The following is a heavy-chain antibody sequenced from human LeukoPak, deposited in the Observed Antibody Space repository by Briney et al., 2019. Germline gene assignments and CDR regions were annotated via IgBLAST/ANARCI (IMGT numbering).Heavy chain of an antibody. CDR1: GGSISSHY. CDR3: ASGGQDDSSGYYYPAPFDY. J-gene: IGHJ4*02. Sequence: SETLSLTCTVSGGSISSHYWSWIRQPPGKGLEWIGYIYYSGSTNYNPSLKSRVTISVDTSKNQFSLKLSSVTAADTAVYYCASGGQDDSSGYYYPAPFDYWGQGTLVTVSS. CDR2: IYYSGST. V-gene: IGHV4-59*11. D-gene: IGHD3-22*01.